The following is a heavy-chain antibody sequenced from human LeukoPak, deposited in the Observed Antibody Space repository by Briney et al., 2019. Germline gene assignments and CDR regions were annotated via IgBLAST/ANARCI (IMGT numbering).Heavy chain of an antibody. D-gene: IGHD4-23*01. CDR3: ARRVTALGPWFDP. CDR1: GGTFINYA. CDR2: IIPFLDTS. J-gene: IGHJ5*02. V-gene: IGHV1-69*01. Sequence: SVKVSCKASGGTFINYAINWVRQAPGQGLEWMGGIIPFLDTSNYAQKFQGRVTITADESTSTAYMELSSLRSEDTAMYYCARRVTALGPWFDPWGQGTLVIVSS.